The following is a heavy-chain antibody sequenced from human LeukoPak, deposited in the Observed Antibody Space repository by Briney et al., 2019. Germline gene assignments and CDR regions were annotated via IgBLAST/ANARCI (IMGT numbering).Heavy chain of an antibody. D-gene: IGHD3-10*01. CDR1: GYTFTSYY. V-gene: IGHV1-46*01. Sequence: GASVKVSCKASGYTFTSYYMHWVRQAPGQGLEWMGIINPSGGGTSYAQKFQGRITMTRDMSTSTVYMELSSLRSEDTAVYYCARDTRELLGGYYFDYWGQGALVTVSS. J-gene: IGHJ4*02. CDR2: INPSGGGT. CDR3: ARDTRELLGGYYFDY.